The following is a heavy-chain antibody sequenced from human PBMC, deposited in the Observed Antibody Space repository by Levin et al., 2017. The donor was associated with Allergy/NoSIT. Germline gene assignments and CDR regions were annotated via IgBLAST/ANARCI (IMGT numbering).Heavy chain of an antibody. CDR1: GYTFTSYD. CDR3: ARGQPYRTPNPCGMDV. Sequence: PGESLKISCKASGYTFTSYDINWVRQATGQGLEWMGWMNPNSGNTGYAQKFQGRVTMTRNTSVSTAYMELSSLRSEDTAVYYCARGQPYRTPNPCGMDVWGQGTTVTVSS. D-gene: IGHD5-18*01. CDR2: MNPNSGNT. V-gene: IGHV1-8*01. J-gene: IGHJ6*02.